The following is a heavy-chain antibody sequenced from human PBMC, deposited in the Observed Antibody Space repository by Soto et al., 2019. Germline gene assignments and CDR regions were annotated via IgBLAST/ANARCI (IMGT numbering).Heavy chain of an antibody. CDR1: GGTFSSYA. V-gene: IGHV1-69*13. CDR2: IIPIYGTA. Sequence: SVKVSCKASGGTFSSYAISWVRQAPGQGLEWMGGIIPIYGTANYAQKFQGRVTITADESTSTAYIELSSLRSEDTAVYYCARDSDIVVVPAAMGNWFDPWGQGTLVTSPQ. J-gene: IGHJ5*02. CDR3: ARDSDIVVVPAAMGNWFDP. D-gene: IGHD2-2*01.